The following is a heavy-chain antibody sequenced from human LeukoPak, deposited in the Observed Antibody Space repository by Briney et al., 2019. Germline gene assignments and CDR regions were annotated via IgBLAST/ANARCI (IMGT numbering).Heavy chain of an antibody. J-gene: IGHJ5*02. CDR3: ARHPSAMTAFDP. CDR1: GGSISSYY. CDR2: IFYSGYT. Sequence: PSDTLSLTCTVSGGSISSYYWIVFRQPPGKGLEWIGYIFYSGYTNYNPSLKSRVTISVDTSKYHFSLKLTSVTATDTAMYYCARHPSAMTAFDPWGQGTLVTVSS. V-gene: IGHV4-59*08. D-gene: IGHD2-21*02.